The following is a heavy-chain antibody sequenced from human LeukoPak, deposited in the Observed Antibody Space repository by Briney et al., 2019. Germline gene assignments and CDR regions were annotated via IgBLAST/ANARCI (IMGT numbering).Heavy chain of an antibody. CDR3: ARQTEFDAFDI. V-gene: IGHV1-2*02. J-gene: IGHJ3*02. CDR1: GYTFTGDY. CDR2: IDPNSGGT. D-gene: IGHD1-14*01. Sequence: ASVKVSCKPSGYTFTGDYMHWVRQAPGQRLEWMGWIDPNSGGTNYAQKFQGRVTMTRDTSISPAYMELSRLRSDDTAVYYCARQTEFDAFDIWGQGTMVTVSS.